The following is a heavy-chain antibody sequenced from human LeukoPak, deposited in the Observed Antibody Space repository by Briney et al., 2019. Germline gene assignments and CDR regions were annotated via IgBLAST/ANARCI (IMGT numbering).Heavy chain of an antibody. V-gene: IGHV4-61*05. CDR3: ARAQGRYSSGLDAFDI. CDR1: GGSISSSSYY. Sequence: PSETLSLTCTVSGGSISSSSYYWGWIRQPPGKGLEWIGYIYYSGSTNYNPSLKSRVTISVDTSKNQFSLKLSSVTAADTAVYYCARAQGRYSSGLDAFDIWGQGTMVTVSS. CDR2: IYYSGST. D-gene: IGHD6-19*01. J-gene: IGHJ3*02.